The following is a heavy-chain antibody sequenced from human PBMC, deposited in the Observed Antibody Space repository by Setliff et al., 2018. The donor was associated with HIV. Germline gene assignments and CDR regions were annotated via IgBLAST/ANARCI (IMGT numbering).Heavy chain of an antibody. D-gene: IGHD2-21*02. J-gene: IGHJ5*02. Sequence: SSETLSLTCSVSGASITSHNWSWIRQPPGKGLEWIGYIYYSGSTKYNPSLTSRVTLSLDTSKNQFSLELTSVTAADTAVYYCARHDCGGDCSINWFDPWGQGTLVTVSS. CDR3: ARHDCGGDCSINWFDP. CDR1: GASITSHN. CDR2: IYYSGST. V-gene: IGHV4-59*08.